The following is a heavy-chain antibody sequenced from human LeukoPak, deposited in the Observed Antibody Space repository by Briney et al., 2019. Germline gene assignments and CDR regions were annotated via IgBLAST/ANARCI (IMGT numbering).Heavy chain of an antibody. CDR2: IYYSGST. CDR3: ARPVSRYYDSSGYYKSAADY. Sequence: SETLSLTCAVYGGSFSGYYWSWIRQPPGKGLEWIGYIYYSGSTNYNPSLKSRVTISVDTSKNQFSLKRSSVTAADTAVYYCARPVSRYYDSSGYYKSAADYWGQGTLVTVSS. J-gene: IGHJ4*02. D-gene: IGHD3-22*01. V-gene: IGHV4-59*12. CDR1: GGSFSGYY.